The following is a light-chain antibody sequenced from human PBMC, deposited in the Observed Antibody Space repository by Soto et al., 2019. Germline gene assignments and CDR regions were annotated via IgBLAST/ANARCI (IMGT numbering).Light chain of an antibody. CDR2: AAS. CDR1: QSISNH. J-gene: IGKJ1*01. Sequence: DIQMTQSPSSLSASVEDRVIITCRASQSISNHLNWYQQKPGKAPKLLIFAASSLQSGVPSRSSGSRSGPNFTLTISTLQPEDFATYYCQKSYSSPPTFGQGTKVDIK. CDR3: QKSYSSPPT. V-gene: IGKV1-39*01.